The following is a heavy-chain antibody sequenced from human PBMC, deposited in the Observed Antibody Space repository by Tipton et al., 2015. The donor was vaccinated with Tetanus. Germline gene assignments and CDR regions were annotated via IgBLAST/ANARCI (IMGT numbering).Heavy chain of an antibody. V-gene: IGHV4-61*01. CDR2: IYYSGST. CDR3: ARVEVVVVPAAMPEHYYYGMDV. D-gene: IGHD2-2*01. J-gene: IGHJ6*02. Sequence: TLSLTCTVSGGSVSSGSYYWSWIRQPPGKGLEWIGYIYYSGSTNYNPSLKSRVTISVDTSKNQFSLKLSSVTAADTAVYYCARVEVVVVPAAMPEHYYYGMDVWGQGTTVTVSS. CDR1: GGSVSSGSYY.